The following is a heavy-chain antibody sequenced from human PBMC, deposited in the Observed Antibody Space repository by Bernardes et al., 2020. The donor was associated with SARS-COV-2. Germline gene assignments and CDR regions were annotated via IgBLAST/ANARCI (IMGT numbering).Heavy chain of an antibody. J-gene: IGHJ3*02. CDR2: VYYSGTT. V-gene: IGHV4-39*07. CDR1: GGSVRSSDHY. D-gene: IGHD6-13*01. CDR3: ARIAAGGIIDAFDI. Sequence: SEPLSLTCTVSGGSVRSSDHYWGWLLQPPGKGLEWIGCVYYSGTTYYNPSLKSRVTMSVDTSKNQFSLKLSSVTAADAAVYYCARIAAGGIIDAFDIWGQGTLVTVFS.